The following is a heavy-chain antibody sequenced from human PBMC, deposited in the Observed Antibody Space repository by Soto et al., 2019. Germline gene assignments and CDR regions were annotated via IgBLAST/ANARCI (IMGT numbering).Heavy chain of an antibody. CDR3: ARLGGYCTTTGCYGYYAMDV. J-gene: IGHJ6*02. Sequence: SETLSLTCTVSGGSISSNNYYWGWIRQPPGKGLEWIGSIYYSGNTYYNPSLKSRVTMSVDTSKNQFSLKLSSVTAADTAVYYCARLGGYCTTTGCYGYYAMDVWGQGTTVTVSS. D-gene: IGHD2-2*01. CDR2: IYYSGNT. CDR1: GGSISSNNYY. V-gene: IGHV4-39*01.